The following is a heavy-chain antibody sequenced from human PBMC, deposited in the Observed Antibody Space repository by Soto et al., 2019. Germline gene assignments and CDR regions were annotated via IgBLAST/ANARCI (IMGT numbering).Heavy chain of an antibody. Sequence: ASVKLSCKASGGTFSRYAISWVRQAPGRGLEWMGGIIPIFGTANYAQKFQGRVTITADESTSTAYMELSSLRSEDTAVYYCASVGYCISTSCHWFDPWGQGTLVTVSS. D-gene: IGHD2-2*01. J-gene: IGHJ5*02. CDR2: IIPIFGTA. CDR1: GGTFSRYA. V-gene: IGHV1-69*13. CDR3: ASVGYCISTSCHWFDP.